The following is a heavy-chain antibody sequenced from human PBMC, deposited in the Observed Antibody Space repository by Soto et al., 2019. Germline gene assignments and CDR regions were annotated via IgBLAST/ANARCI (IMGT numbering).Heavy chain of an antibody. Sequence: EVQLVESGGGLVQPGGSLRLSCAASGFTFSTYDMHWVRQSTERGLEWVSAIGIGGDTYYTDSVRGGFTVSREDDKNYLYLHMTSLSPRATDVYFCDREQPYNTASRPLDYWGQGTLVTIS. V-gene: IGHV3-13*01. D-gene: IGHD1-20*01. J-gene: IGHJ4*02. CDR1: GFTFSTYD. CDR2: IGIGGDT. CDR3: DREQPYNTASRPLDY.